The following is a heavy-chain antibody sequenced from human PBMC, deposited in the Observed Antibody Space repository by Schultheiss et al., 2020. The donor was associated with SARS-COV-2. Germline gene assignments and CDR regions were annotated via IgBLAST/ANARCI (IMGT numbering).Heavy chain of an antibody. J-gene: IGHJ4*02. CDR1: GFTFSSYS. CDR2: ISGSGGST. V-gene: IGHV3-23*01. Sequence: GGSLRLSCAASGFTFSSYSMNWVRQAPGKGLEWVSGISGSGGSTFYADSVKGRFIISRDDSKNTLHLQVTSLRAEDTAVYYCAKVGDSSSWYESDYWGQGTLVTVSS. CDR3: AKVGDSSSWYESDY. D-gene: IGHD6-13*01.